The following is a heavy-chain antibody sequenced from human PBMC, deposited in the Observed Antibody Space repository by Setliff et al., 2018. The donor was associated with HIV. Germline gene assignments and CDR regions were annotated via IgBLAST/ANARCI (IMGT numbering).Heavy chain of an antibody. V-gene: IGHV5-51*01. D-gene: IGHD2-8*01. CDR1: GYSFTNFL. J-gene: IGHJ4*02. Sequence: PGESLKISCKGFGYSFTNFLIGWVRQMPGKGLEWMGIVSPGDSGTSYSPSFQGQVTMSADKSISTAYLQWSSLKASEPAMYSCARLKDVVLMVNYFWGQGTLVTVSS. CDR2: VSPGDSGT. CDR3: ARLKDVVLMVNYF.